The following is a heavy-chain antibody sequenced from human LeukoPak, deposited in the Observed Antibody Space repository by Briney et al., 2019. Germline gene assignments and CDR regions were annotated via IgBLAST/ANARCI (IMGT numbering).Heavy chain of an antibody. CDR2: IYYSGST. V-gene: IGHV4-39*07. Sequence: SETLSLTCTVSGGSISSSSYYWGWIRQPPGKGLEWIGSIYYSGSTYYNPSLKSRVTISVDTSKNQFSLKLSSVTAADTAVYYCAREEWLVRYFDYWGQGTLVTVSS. J-gene: IGHJ4*02. CDR1: GGSISSSSYY. D-gene: IGHD6-19*01. CDR3: AREEWLVRYFDY.